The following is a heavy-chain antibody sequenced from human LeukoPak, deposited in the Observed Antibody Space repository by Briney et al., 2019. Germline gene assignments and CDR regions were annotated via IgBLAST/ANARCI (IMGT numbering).Heavy chain of an antibody. J-gene: IGHJ6*03. V-gene: IGHV3-7*01. D-gene: IGHD2-2*01. CDR1: GFTFSSYW. Sequence: PGGSLRLSCAASGFTFSSYWMSWVCQAPGKGLEWVANIKQDGSEKYYVDSVKGRFTISRDNAKNSLYLQMNSLRAVDTAVYYCAREGIVVVPAAPPFYYYYMDVWGKGTTVTVSS. CDR2: IKQDGSEK. CDR3: AREGIVVVPAAPPFYYYYMDV.